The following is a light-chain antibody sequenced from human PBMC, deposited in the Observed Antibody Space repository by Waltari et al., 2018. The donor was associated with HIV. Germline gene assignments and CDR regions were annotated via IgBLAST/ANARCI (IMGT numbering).Light chain of an antibody. CDR2: DVT. Sequence: QSALTQPRSVSGSPGPSVTVSCTRISSAVFTFNFVSWYQQPPGKPPKLLLYDVTKRPSGVPDRFSGSMSGNTASLTISVLQYDDEADYYCCSFTSSNSYVFAAGTRVTVL. J-gene: IGLJ1*01. CDR1: SSAVFTFNF. CDR3: CSFTSSNSYV. V-gene: IGLV2-11*01.